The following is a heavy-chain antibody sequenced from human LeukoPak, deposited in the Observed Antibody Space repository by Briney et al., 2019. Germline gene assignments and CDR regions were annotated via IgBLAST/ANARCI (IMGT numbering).Heavy chain of an antibody. CDR1: GGTFSSYA. Sequence: ASVKVSCTASGGTFSSYAISWVRQAPGQGLEWMGRIIPIFGTANYAQKFQGRVTITTDESTSTAYMELSSLRSEDTAVYYCVGPRDQLLNAFDIWGQGTMVTVSS. J-gene: IGHJ3*02. V-gene: IGHV1-69*05. D-gene: IGHD2-2*01. CDR2: IIPIFGTA. CDR3: VGPRDQLLNAFDI.